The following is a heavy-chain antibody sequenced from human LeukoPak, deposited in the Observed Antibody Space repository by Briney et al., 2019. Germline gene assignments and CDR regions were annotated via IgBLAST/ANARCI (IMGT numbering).Heavy chain of an antibody. CDR3: ARGSAAVLFDY. D-gene: IGHD6-13*01. V-gene: IGHV3-21*01. CDR1: GFTFSSYS. J-gene: IGHJ4*02. Sequence: GGSQRLSCAASGFTFSSYSMNWVCQAPGKGLEWVSSISSSSSYIHYADYVTGRFTISRDNAKNSLYLQMNSLRAEDTAVYYCARGSAAVLFDYGGQATSATVSS. CDR2: ISSSSSYI.